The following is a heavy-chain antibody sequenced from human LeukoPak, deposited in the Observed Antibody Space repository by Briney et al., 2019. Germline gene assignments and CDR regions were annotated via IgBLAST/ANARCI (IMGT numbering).Heavy chain of an antibody. Sequence: ASVKVSCKASGGTFSSYAISWVRQAPGQGLEWMGGIIPIFGTANYAQKFQGRVTITADESTSTAYMELSSLRSEDTAVYYCARVQRDQNYYYYGMDVGGKGTTVTVSS. CDR2: IIPIFGTA. V-gene: IGHV1-69*01. CDR3: ARVQRDQNYYYYGMDV. CDR1: GGTFSSYA. J-gene: IGHJ6*04.